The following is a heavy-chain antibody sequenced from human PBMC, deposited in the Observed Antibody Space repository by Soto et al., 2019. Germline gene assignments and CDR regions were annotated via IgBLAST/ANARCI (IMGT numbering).Heavy chain of an antibody. V-gene: IGHV4-59*08. CDR1: GVSISSYY. D-gene: IGHD3-10*01. Sequence: SETLSLTCTVSGVSISSYYWSWIRQPPGKGLEWIGYIYYSGSTNYNPSLKSRVTISVDTSKNQFSLKLSSVTAADTAVYYCARGELWQTNYYMDVWGKGTTVTVS. J-gene: IGHJ6*03. CDR2: IYYSGST. CDR3: ARGELWQTNYYMDV.